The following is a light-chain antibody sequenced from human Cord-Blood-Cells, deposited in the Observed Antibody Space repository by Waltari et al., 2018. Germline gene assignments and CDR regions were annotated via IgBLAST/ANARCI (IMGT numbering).Light chain of an antibody. Sequence: DIQMTQSPSTLSASVGDRVTITCWASQSISSWLAWYQQKPGKAPKLLIYDASSLESAVPSRFSGSGSGTEFTLTISSLQPDEFATDYCQQYNSYWTFGQGTKVEIK. J-gene: IGKJ1*01. CDR2: DAS. CDR3: QQYNSYWT. V-gene: IGKV1-5*01. CDR1: QSISSW.